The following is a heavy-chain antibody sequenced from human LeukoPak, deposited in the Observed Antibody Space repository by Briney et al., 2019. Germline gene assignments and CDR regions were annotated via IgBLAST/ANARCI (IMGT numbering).Heavy chain of an antibody. CDR2: ISAYNGNT. Sequence: EASVKVSCKASGYTFTSYGISWVRRAPGQGLEWMGWISAYNGNTNYAQKLQGRVTMTTDTSTSTAYMELRSLRSDDTAVYYCARDPAYYYDSSGCDYWGQGTLVTVSS. CDR3: ARDPAYYYDSSGCDY. V-gene: IGHV1-18*01. D-gene: IGHD3-22*01. J-gene: IGHJ4*02. CDR1: GYTFTSYG.